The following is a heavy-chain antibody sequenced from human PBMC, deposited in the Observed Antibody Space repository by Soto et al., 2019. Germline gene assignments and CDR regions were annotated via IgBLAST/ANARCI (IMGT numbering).Heavy chain of an antibody. CDR1: GFTFSNAW. J-gene: IGHJ4*02. V-gene: IGHV3-15*01. Sequence: PGGSRRLSCAASGFTFSNAWMIWVRQAPGKGLEWVGRIKRKSDGGTTDYAAPVKGRFTISRDDSANTLYLQMNSLKIEDTAVYCCAVNDYLDYWGQGALVTVSS. CDR2: IKRKSDGGTT. CDR3: AVNDYLDY.